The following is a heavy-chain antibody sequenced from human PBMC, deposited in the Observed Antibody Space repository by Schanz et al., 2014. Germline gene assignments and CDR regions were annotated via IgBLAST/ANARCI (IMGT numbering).Heavy chain of an antibody. CDR2: IKSDGSST. V-gene: IGHV3-74*02. Sequence: EVQLVESGGGLVQPGGSLRLSCAASGFTFSSYWMHWVRQVPGKGLVWVSRIKSDGSSTSYADSVKGRFTISRDNAKNTLYLQMNSLRPEDTAVYYCAKVDRTRYYAMDVWGQGTTVTVSS. CDR3: AKVDRTRYYAMDV. J-gene: IGHJ6*02. D-gene: IGHD3-9*01. CDR1: GFTFSSYW.